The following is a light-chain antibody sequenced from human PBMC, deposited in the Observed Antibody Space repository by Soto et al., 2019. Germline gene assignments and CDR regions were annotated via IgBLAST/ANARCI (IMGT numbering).Light chain of an antibody. Sequence: QSVLTQPASVSGSPGQSFTISCTGTSSDVGGYNYASWYQQHPGKAPKLMIYEVSNRPSGVSNRFSGSKSGNTASLTISGLQAEDEADYYCSSYTSSSTQVFGTGTKVTVL. J-gene: IGLJ1*01. CDR3: SSYTSSSTQV. V-gene: IGLV2-14*01. CDR2: EVS. CDR1: SSDVGGYNY.